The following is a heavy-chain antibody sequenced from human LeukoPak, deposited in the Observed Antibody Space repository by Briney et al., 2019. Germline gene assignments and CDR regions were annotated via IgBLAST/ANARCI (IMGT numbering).Heavy chain of an antibody. CDR3: AIDLAVPAAIRGRYYYYYMDV. D-gene: IGHD2-2*02. V-gene: IGHV1-69*13. Sequence: SVKVSCKASGYTFTSYAISWVRQAPGQGLEWMGGIIPIFGTANYAQKFQGRVTITADASTSTAYMELSSLRSEDTAVYYCAIDLAVPAAIRGRYYYYYMDVWRKGTTVTVSS. CDR2: IIPIFGTA. CDR1: GYTFTSYA. J-gene: IGHJ6*03.